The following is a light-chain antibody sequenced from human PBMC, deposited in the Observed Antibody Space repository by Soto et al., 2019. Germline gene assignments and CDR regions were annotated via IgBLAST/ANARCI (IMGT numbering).Light chain of an antibody. CDR3: QQYGSSPGFT. V-gene: IGKV3-20*01. J-gene: IGKJ3*01. CDR2: GAS. Sequence: EIVLTQSPGTLSLSPGERATLSCRASQSVSSSYLAWYQQKPGQAPRLLIYGASSRATGIPERFGGSGSWTDFTLTISSLETDDFAVYYCQQYGSSPGFTFGPGTKVDIK. CDR1: QSVSSSY.